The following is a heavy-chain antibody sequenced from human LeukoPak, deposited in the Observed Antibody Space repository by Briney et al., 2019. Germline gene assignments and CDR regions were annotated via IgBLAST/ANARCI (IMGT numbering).Heavy chain of an antibody. Sequence: GGSLRLSCAASGFTFSSYSMNWVRQAPGKGLEWVSSISSSSSYIYYADSVKGRFTISRDNSENTVFLQMNSLRAEDTAIYNCAKDSSSSGWASTTDYWGQGTLVTVSS. CDR3: AKDSSSSGWASTTDY. D-gene: IGHD6-19*01. CDR2: ISSSSSYI. V-gene: IGHV3-21*04. CDR1: GFTFSSYS. J-gene: IGHJ4*02.